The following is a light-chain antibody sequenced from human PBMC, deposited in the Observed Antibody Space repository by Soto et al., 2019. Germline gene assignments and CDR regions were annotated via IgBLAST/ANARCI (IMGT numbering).Light chain of an antibody. J-gene: IGLJ2*01. V-gene: IGLV4-69*01. CDR3: QNWGTGTVV. Sequence: QSVLTQSPSASASLGASVKLTCTLSSGHSSYTIAWHQQQPEKGPRYLMKLNSDGSHSKGDGIPDRFSGSSSGAERYLTIASLPSEDEADYYCQNWGTGTVVFGGGTKLTVL. CDR2: LNSDGSH. CDR1: SGHSSYT.